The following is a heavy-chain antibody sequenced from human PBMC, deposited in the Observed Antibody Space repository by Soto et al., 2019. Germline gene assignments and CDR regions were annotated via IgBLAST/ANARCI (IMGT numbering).Heavy chain of an antibody. V-gene: IGHV6-1*01. D-gene: IGHD6-13*01. CDR1: GDNVSSNIGA. CDR2: TLYRSKWHV. CDR3: ARTYSSSWSPFDY. J-gene: IGHJ4*02. Sequence: PSQTLSLTCAISGDNVSSNIGAWSWIRQSPSRGLEWLGRTLYRSKWHVDYAISMQGRIIINADTSKNQFSLKLSSVTAADTAVYYCARTYSSSWSPFDYWGQGTLVTVSS.